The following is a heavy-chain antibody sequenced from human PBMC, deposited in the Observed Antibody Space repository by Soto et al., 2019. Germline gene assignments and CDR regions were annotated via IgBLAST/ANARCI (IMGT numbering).Heavy chain of an antibody. CDR2: ISASGRST. Sequence: PGGSLRLSCAAAGFTFSTYAMSWVRQAPGKGLEWVSSISASGRSTYSADSVKGRFTISRDNSKNTLYLQMNNLRVEEAAVYYCAKDLGNCSTTSCYLDSWGQGTLVTVSS. CDR1: GFTFSTYA. CDR3: AKDLGNCSTTSCYLDS. J-gene: IGHJ4*02. V-gene: IGHV3-23*01. D-gene: IGHD2-2*01.